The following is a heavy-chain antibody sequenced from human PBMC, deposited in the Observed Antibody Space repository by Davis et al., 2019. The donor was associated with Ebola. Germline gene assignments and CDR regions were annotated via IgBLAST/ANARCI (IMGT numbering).Heavy chain of an antibody. CDR3: ARDAVYGRYYFDY. V-gene: IGHV4-34*01. CDR1: GFTFSSYA. J-gene: IGHJ4*02. D-gene: IGHD5/OR15-5a*01. CDR2: INHSGST. Sequence: ESLKISCAASGFTFSSYAMSWIRQPPGKGLEWIGEINHSGSTNYNPSLKSRVTISVDTSKNQFSLQLNSVTPEDTAVYYCARDAVYGRYYFDYWGQGTLVTVSS.